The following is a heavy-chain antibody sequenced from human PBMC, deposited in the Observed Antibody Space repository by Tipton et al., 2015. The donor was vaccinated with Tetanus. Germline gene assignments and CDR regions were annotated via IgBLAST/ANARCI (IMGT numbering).Heavy chain of an antibody. D-gene: IGHD3-22*01. CDR3: ARDRGDYIYYGMDV. J-gene: IGHJ6*02. CDR1: GYTFTAQY. V-gene: IGHV1-2*02. Sequence: VQLVQSGAEVKKPGASVKVSCKAFGYTFTAQYMYWVRQAPGQGLEWMGWIDPNSGDTKYAQKFRGRVTMTRDTSISTIHMELSGLRSDDTAVYYCARDRGDYIYYGMDVWGQGTTVTVSS. CDR2: IDPNSGDT.